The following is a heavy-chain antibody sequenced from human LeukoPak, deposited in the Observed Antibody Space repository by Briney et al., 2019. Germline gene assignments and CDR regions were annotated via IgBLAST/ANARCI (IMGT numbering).Heavy chain of an antibody. Sequence: SETLSLTCAVYGGSFSGYYWSWIRQPPGKGLEWVGEINHSGSTNYNPSLKSRVTISVDTSKNQFSLKLSSVTAADTAVYYCARAWERGYDWFDPWGQGTLVTVSS. CDR1: GGSFSGYY. V-gene: IGHV4-34*01. D-gene: IGHD5-12*01. CDR3: ARAWERGYDWFDP. CDR2: INHSGST. J-gene: IGHJ5*02.